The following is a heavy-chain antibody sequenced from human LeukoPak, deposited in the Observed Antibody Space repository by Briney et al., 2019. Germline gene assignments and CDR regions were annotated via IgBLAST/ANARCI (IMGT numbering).Heavy chain of an antibody. CDR3: ARVKGESLDY. J-gene: IGHJ4*02. D-gene: IGHD2-21*01. Sequence: ASVKVSCKASXXXXXXXGXSWVRQXPXXXXXWMGWISAYNGNTNYAQKLQGRVTMTTDTSTSTAYMELRSLRSDDTAVHYCARVKGESLDYWGQGTLVTVSS. V-gene: IGHV1-18*01. CDR1: XXXXXXXG. CDR2: ISAYNGNT.